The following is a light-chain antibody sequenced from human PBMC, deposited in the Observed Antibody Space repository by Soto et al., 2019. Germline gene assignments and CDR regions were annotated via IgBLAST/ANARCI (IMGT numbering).Light chain of an antibody. J-gene: IGLJ2*01. V-gene: IGLV2-8*01. CDR2: EVN. Sequence: QSALTQPPSASGSPGQSVTISCTGTSDDVGGYNYVSWYQQYPGKAPKLMIYEVNTRPSGVPDRFSGSKSGNTASLTVSGRQAEDEADYYCSSHAGSNPVVFGGGTKVTVL. CDR1: SDDVGGYNY. CDR3: SSHAGSNPVV.